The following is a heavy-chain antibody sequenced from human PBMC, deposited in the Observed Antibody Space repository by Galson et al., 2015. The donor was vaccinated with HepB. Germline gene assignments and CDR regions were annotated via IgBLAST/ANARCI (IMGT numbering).Heavy chain of an antibody. V-gene: IGHV5-10-1*01. J-gene: IGHJ5*02. Sequence: QSGAEVKKPGESLRISCKGSGYSFTSYWISWVRQMPGKGLEWMGRIDPSDSYTHYSPSFQGHVTTSADRSISTAYLQWSSLKASDTAMYYCARHGYYYDSSGYYSGWFDPWGQGTLVTVSS. CDR3: ARHGYYYDSSGYYSGWFDP. CDR2: IDPSDSYT. D-gene: IGHD3-22*01. CDR1: GYSFTSYW.